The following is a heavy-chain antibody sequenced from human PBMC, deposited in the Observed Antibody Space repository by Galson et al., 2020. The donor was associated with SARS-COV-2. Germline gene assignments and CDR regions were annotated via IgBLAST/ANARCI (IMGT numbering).Heavy chain of an antibody. CDR2: ISYNGNNK. J-gene: IGHJ4*02. V-gene: IGHV3-30*18. CDR3: AKETADYDSSNFDF. D-gene: IGHD3-22*01. Sequence: GESLKISCVASGFTFSNYAMHWVRQAPGKGMEWVAIISYNGNNKNSDSVKGRFTISRDNSKSTLYLQMNSLRPEDTAVYYCAKETADYDSSNFDFWGQGTLVTVSS. CDR1: GFTFSNYA.